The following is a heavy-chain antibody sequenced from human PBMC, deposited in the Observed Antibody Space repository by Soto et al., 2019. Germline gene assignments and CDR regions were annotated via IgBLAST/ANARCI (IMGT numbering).Heavy chain of an antibody. V-gene: IGHV1-69*02. CDR2: IIPILGIA. CDR3: ARYLPLDEGATVTNYGMDV. CDR1: GGTFSSFT. Sequence: SVKVSCKASGGTFSSFTISWVRQAPGQGLEWMGRIIPILGIANYAQKFQDRVTITADKSTSTAYMELSSLRSEDTAVYYCARYLPLDEGATVTNYGMDVWGQGTTVTVSS. J-gene: IGHJ6*02. D-gene: IGHD4-4*01.